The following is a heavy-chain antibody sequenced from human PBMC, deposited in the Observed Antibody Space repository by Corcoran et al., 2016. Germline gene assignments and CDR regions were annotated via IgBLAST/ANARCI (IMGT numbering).Heavy chain of an antibody. CDR1: GGSFSGYY. V-gene: IGHV4-34*01. CDR2: INHSGST. J-gene: IGHJ4*02. D-gene: IGHD4-17*01. Sequence: QVQLQQWGAGLLKPSETLSLTCAVYGGSFSGYYWSWIRQPPGKGLEWIGEINHSGSTNYNPSLKSRVTISVDTSKNQFSLKLSSVTAADTAVYYCARNTYGGNYFDYWGQGTLVTVSS. CDR3: ARNTYGGNYFDY.